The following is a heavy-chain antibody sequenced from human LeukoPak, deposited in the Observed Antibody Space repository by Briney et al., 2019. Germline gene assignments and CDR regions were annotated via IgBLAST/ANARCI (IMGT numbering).Heavy chain of an antibody. D-gene: IGHD2-2*01. CDR2: IYSGGST. J-gene: IGHJ5*02. CDR3: ARLGSGYQLLYNWFDP. V-gene: IGHV3-66*01. CDR1: GFTFSDYY. Sequence: PGGSLRLSCAASGFTFSDYYMSWVRQAPGKGLEWVSVIYSGGSTYYADSVKGRFTISRDNSKNTLYLQMNSLRAEDTAVYYCARLGSGYQLLYNWFDPWGQGTLVTVSS.